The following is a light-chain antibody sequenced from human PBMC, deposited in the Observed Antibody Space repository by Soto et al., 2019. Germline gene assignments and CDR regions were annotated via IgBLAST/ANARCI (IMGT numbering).Light chain of an antibody. CDR2: EVS. J-gene: IGLJ2*01. Sequence: QSALTQPLSVSGSPGQSITISCTGTSSDVGGYNYVSWYQQHPGKAPKLMIYEVSKRPSGVPDRFSGSKSGNTASLTVSGLQAEDEADYYCSSYAGSNNFVVFGGGTQLTVL. V-gene: IGLV2-8*01. CDR3: SSYAGSNNFVV. CDR1: SSDVGGYNY.